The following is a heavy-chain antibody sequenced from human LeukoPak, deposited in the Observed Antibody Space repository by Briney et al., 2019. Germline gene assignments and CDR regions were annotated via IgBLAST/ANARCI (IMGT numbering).Heavy chain of an antibody. CDR2: IWYDGSNK. CDR1: GFAFSSYG. J-gene: IGHJ6*03. Sequence: TGRSLRLSCAASGFAFSSYGMHWVRQAPGKGLEWVAVIWYDGSNKYYADSVKGRFTVSRDNSKNTLYLQMNSLRAEDTAVYYCAKVLDQYYYYYMDVWGKGTTVTVSS. CDR3: AKVLDQYYYYYMDV. V-gene: IGHV3-33*06. D-gene: IGHD3-3*01.